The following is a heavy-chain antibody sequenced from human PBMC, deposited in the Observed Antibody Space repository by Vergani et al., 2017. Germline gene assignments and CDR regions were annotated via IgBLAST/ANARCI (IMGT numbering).Heavy chain of an antibody. V-gene: IGHV3-30*18. CDR1: GFSFRGHR. CDR3: AKDLSYSTAWPLFDS. J-gene: IGHJ4*02. Sequence: QVHLVESGGGVVQPGRSLTLSCVASGFSFRGHRMHWVRQAPGKGLEWVAMISYDGDRRDYGDFAKVRFTISRDSSKTVYLQMNSLRVEDTAMYFCAKDLSYSTAWPLFDSRGQGTLVTVSS. CDR2: ISYDGDRR. D-gene: IGHD4-11*01.